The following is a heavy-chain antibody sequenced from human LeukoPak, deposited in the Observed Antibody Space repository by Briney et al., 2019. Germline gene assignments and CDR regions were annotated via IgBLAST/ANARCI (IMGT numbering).Heavy chain of an antibody. V-gene: IGHV3-20*04. J-gene: IGHJ5*02. D-gene: IGHD3-10*01. CDR2: INWNGGST. Sequence: PGGSLRLSCAASGFTFDDYGMSWVRQAPGKGLEWVPGINWNGGSTGYADSVKGRFTISRDNAKNSLYLQMNSLRAEDTALYYCAREGSGSYYLGNWFDPWGQGTLVTVSS. CDR1: GFTFDDYG. CDR3: AREGSGSYYLGNWFDP.